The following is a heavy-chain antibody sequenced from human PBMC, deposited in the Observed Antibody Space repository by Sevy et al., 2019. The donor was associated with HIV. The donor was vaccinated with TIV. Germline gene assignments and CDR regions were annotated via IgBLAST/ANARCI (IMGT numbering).Heavy chain of an antibody. CDR2: IYTSGST. D-gene: IGHD2-21*01. J-gene: IGHJ6*03. CDR3: ASTYIPGDYYMDV. Sequence: SETPSLTCTVSGGSISSGSYYWSWIRQPAGKGLEWIGRIYTSGSTNYNPSLKSRVTISVDTSKNQFSLKLSSVTAADTAVYYCASTYIPGDYYMDVWGKGTTVTVSS. CDR1: GGSISSGSYY. V-gene: IGHV4-61*02.